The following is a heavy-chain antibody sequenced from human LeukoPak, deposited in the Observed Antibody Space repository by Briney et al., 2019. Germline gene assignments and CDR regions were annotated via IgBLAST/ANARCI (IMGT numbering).Heavy chain of an antibody. Sequence: PSETLSLTCTVSGGSISSYYWSWIRQPPGKGLEWIGYIYYSGSTNYNPSLKSRVTISVDTSKNQFSLKLSSVTAADTAVYYCARDGEVYGDFIPFDYWGQGTLVTVSS. D-gene: IGHD4-17*01. J-gene: IGHJ4*02. CDR3: ARDGEVYGDFIPFDY. CDR1: GGSISSYY. CDR2: IYYSGST. V-gene: IGHV4-59*01.